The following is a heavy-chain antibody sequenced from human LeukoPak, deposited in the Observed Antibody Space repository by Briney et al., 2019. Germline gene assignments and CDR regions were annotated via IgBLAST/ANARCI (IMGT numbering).Heavy chain of an antibody. D-gene: IGHD2-2*01. Sequence: GESLKISCKGSGYSFTSYWIGWVRQMPGKGLEWMGIIYPGDSDTRYSPSFQGQVTISADKSISTAYLQWSSLKASDTAMYYCARQYCSSTSCYHFDYWGQGTLVTVSS. V-gene: IGHV5-51*01. CDR1: GYSFTSYW. CDR2: IYPGDSDT. CDR3: ARQYCSSTSCYHFDY. J-gene: IGHJ4*02.